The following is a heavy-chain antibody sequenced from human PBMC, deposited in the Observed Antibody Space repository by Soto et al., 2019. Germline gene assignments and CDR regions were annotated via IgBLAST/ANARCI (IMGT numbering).Heavy chain of an antibody. CDR2: INHSGST. J-gene: IGHJ4*02. CDR1: GGSFSDYY. CDR3: ARGRDDDYVYFAY. D-gene: IGHD3-16*01. Sequence: KPSETLSLTCAVHGGSFSDYYWSWIRQPPGKGLEWTGEINHSGSTNYNPSLKSRVTISVDTSKNQFFLKVSSVTAADTAVYYCARGRDDDYVYFAYWGQGTLVTVSS. V-gene: IGHV4-34*01.